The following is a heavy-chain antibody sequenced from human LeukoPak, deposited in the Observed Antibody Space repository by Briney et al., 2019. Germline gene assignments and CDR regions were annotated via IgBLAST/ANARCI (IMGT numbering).Heavy chain of an antibody. V-gene: IGHV3-72*01. CDR3: ARVRGGNWYAFDL. Sequence: GGSLRLSCAVSGFTSSHYFMDWIRQAPGKGLEWVGRIKNKANNYATEYAASVRGRFIISGDDSKNSLYLQMNSLKTDDTAVYYCARVRGGNWYAFDLWGQGTMVSVSS. CDR2: IKNKANNYAT. CDR1: GFTSSHYF. D-gene: IGHD3-10*01. J-gene: IGHJ3*01.